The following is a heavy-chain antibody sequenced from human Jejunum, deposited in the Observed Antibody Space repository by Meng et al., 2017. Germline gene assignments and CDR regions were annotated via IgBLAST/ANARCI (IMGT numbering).Heavy chain of an antibody. CDR1: GFIFSGYE. CDR3: VSGGLLGY. V-gene: IGHV3-48*03. D-gene: IGHD3-3*01. CDR2: IASGESPI. J-gene: IGHJ4*02. Sequence: GGSLRLSCAASGFIFSGYEMNWVRQAPGKGLEWLSYIASGESPIYYADSVKGRFTISRDNAKNSLFLQMNSLRVEDTADYYCVSGGLLGYWGQGTLVTVSS.